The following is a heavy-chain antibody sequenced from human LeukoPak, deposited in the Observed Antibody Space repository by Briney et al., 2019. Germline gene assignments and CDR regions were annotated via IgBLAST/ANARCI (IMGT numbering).Heavy chain of an antibody. Sequence: ASVKVSCKVSGYTLTELSMHWVRQAPGKGLEWMGGFDPEDGETIYAQKFQGRVTITADESTSTAYMELSSLRSEDTAVYYCARGWELLGLGYWGQGTLVTVSS. D-gene: IGHD1-26*01. CDR1: GYTLTELS. CDR2: FDPEDGET. V-gene: IGHV1-24*01. J-gene: IGHJ4*02. CDR3: ARGWELLGLGY.